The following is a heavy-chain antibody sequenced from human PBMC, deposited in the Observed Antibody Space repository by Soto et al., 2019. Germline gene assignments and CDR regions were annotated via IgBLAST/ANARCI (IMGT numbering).Heavy chain of an antibody. Sequence: GGSLRLSCAASGFTFSSYWMSWVRQAPGKGLEWVANIKQDGSEKYYVDSVKGRFTISRDNAKNSLYLQMNSLRAEDTAVYYCARDSVVVVAATPPPGFDPWGQGTLVTVSS. J-gene: IGHJ5*02. CDR1: GFTFSSYW. D-gene: IGHD2-15*01. CDR3: ARDSVVVVAATPPPGFDP. V-gene: IGHV3-7*01. CDR2: IKQDGSEK.